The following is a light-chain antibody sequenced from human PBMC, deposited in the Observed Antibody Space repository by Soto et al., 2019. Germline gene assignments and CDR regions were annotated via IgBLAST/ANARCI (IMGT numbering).Light chain of an antibody. CDR1: QSVRSY. J-gene: IGKJ4*01. CDR3: QQRSDWPLT. CDR2: DTS. Sequence: EIVLTQSPATLSLSPGERATLSCRASQSVRSYLTWYQHKPGQAPRLLICDTSNRATGIPARFSGSGSGTDFTLTISSLEPEDFAVYYCQQRSDWPLTFCGGTRVEIK. V-gene: IGKV3-11*01.